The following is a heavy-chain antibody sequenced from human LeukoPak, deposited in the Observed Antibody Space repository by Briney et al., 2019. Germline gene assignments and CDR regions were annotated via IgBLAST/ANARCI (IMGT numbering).Heavy chain of an antibody. CDR3: ARGGSGYDSFYYYGMDV. J-gene: IGHJ6*02. D-gene: IGHD5-12*01. Sequence: PSETLSLTCTVSGGSISSYYWSWIRQPPGKGLEWIGYIYDSGSTNYNPPLKSRVTISVDTSKNQFSLKLSSVTAADTAVYYCARGGSGYDSFYYYGMDVWGQGTTVTVSS. CDR2: IYDSGST. V-gene: IGHV4-59*01. CDR1: GGSISSYY.